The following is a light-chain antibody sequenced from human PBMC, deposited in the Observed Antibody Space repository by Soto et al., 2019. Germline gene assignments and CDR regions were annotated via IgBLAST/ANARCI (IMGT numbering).Light chain of an antibody. CDR3: QQANSFPHT. CDR1: QGVRSW. CDR2: AAS. V-gene: IGKV1-12*01. Sequence: DIPMTQSPSSVSASVGDRVTITCRASQGVRSWLAWYQQKPGKAPKLLIYAASSLQSGVPSRFSGSGSGTDFTLTISSLQPEDFVTYYCQQANSFPHTFGQGTKLEIK. J-gene: IGKJ2*01.